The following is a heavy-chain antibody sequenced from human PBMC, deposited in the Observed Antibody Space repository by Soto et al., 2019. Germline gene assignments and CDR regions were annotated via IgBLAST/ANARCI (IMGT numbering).Heavy chain of an antibody. V-gene: IGHV3-23*01. CDR1: GVTFTSYA. CDR3: AKAGFSSSWSPTYFDY. CDR2: ISGTGYNT. D-gene: IGHD6-13*01. Sequence: GGSLRLSCAASGVTFTSYAMNWVRLAPGKGLEWASAISGTGYNTYYADSVKGRFTISRDNTKNTLYLQMNSLRAEDTAVYYCAKAGFSSSWSPTYFDYWGQGTLVTVSS. J-gene: IGHJ4*02.